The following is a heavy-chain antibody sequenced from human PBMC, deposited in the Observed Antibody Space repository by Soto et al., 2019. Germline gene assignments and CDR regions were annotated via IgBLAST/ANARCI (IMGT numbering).Heavy chain of an antibody. CDR3: GVVSWTSEAFDI. CDR2: ISAYNGNT. CDR1: GYTFTSYG. V-gene: IGHV1-18*01. D-gene: IGHD2-15*01. Sequence: ASVKVSCKASGYTFTSYGISWVRQAPGQGLEWMGWISAYNGNTNYAQKLQGRVTMTTDTSTSTAYMELRSLRSDDTAVYYCGVVSWTSEAFDIWGQGTMVTVSS. J-gene: IGHJ3*02.